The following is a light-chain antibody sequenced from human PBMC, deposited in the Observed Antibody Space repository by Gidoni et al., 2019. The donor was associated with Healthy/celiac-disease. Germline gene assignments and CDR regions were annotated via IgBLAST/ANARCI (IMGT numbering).Light chain of an antibody. Sequence: SYERTQPPSVSVSPGQTASITCSGDKLGDKYACWHQQKPGQSPVLVIYQVSKRPSGIPERFSGSNSGNTATLTISGTQAMDEADYYCQAWDSSTASVVFGGGTKLTVL. CDR3: QAWDSSTASVV. V-gene: IGLV3-1*01. CDR2: QVS. CDR1: KLGDKY. J-gene: IGLJ2*01.